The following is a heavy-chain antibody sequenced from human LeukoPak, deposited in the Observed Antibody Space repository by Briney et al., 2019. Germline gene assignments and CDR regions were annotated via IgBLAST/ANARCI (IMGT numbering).Heavy chain of an antibody. Sequence: ASVKVSCKASGYTFTSYGISWVRQAPGQGLEWMGWISAYNGNTNYAQKLQGRVTMTTDTSTSTAYMELRSLRSDDTAVYYCARVVVPAASNHYYFDYWGQGTLVTVSS. J-gene: IGHJ4*02. D-gene: IGHD2-2*01. CDR3: ARVVVPAASNHYYFDY. CDR2: ISAYNGNT. V-gene: IGHV1-18*01. CDR1: GYTFTSYG.